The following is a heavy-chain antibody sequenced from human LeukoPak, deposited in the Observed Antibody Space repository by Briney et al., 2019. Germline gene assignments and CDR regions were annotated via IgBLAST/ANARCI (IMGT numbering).Heavy chain of an antibody. CDR1: GYTFTSYG. CDR3: ARSGYSNGWYSGNWFDP. D-gene: IGHD6-19*01. CDR2: ISAYNGNT. Sequence: ASVKVSCKASGYTFTSYGISWVRQAPGQGLEWMGWISAYNGNTNYAQKLQGRVTMTTDTSTSTAYMELRSLRSEDMAVYYCARSGYSNGWYSGNWFDPWGQGTLVTVSS. V-gene: IGHV1-18*03. J-gene: IGHJ5*02.